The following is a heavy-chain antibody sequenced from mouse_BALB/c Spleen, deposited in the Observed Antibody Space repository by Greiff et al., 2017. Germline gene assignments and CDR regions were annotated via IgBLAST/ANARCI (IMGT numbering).Heavy chain of an antibody. CDR1: GDSITSGY. J-gene: IGHJ1*01. CDR2: ISYSGST. D-gene: IGHD1-1*01. Sequence: EVKLMESGPSLVKPSQTLSLTCSVTGDSITSGYWNWIRKFPGNKLEYMGYISYSGSTYYNPSLKSRISITRDTSKNQYYLQLNSVTTEDTATYYCARWEVVATDWYFDVWGAGTAVTVSS. CDR3: ARWEVVATDWYFDV. V-gene: IGHV3-8*02.